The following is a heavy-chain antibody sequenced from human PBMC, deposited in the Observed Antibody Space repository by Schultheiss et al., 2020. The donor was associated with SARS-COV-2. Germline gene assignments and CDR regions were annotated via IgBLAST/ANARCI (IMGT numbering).Heavy chain of an antibody. J-gene: IGHJ6*02. CDR1: GFTFSDYY. Sequence: GGSLRLSCAASGFTFSDYYMSWIRQAPGKGLEWVSYISSSGSTIYYADSVKGRFTISRDNAKNSLYLQMNSLRAEDTAVYYCAREIKMYNWNYYYGMDVWGQGTTVTVAS. CDR2: ISSSGSTI. V-gene: IGHV3-11*01. D-gene: IGHD1-20*01. CDR3: AREIKMYNWNYYYGMDV.